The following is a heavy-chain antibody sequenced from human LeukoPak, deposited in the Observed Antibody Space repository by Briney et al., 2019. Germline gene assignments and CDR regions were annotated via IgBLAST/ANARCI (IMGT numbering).Heavy chain of an antibody. V-gene: IGHV1-46*01. CDR3: ARGRRAIDYGDYGWFDP. Sequence: ASVKVSCKASGYTFTSYYMHWVRQAPGQGLEWMGIINPSGGSTSYAQKFQGRVTMTRDTSTSTVYMELSSLRSEDTAVYYCARGRRAIDYGDYGWFDPWGQGTLVTVSS. J-gene: IGHJ5*02. D-gene: IGHD4-17*01. CDR1: GYTFTSYY. CDR2: INPSGGST.